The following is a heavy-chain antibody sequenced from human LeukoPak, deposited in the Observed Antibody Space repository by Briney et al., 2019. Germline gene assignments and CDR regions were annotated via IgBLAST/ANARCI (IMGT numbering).Heavy chain of an antibody. D-gene: IGHD5-18*01. CDR1: GFTFSSYA. J-gene: IGHJ4*02. V-gene: IGHV3-23*01. Sequence: GGSLRLSCAASGFTFSSYAMSWVREAPGKGLEWVSAISGSGGSTYYADSVKGRFTISRDNSKNTLYLQMNSLRAEDTAVYYCAKGKYSYYRSDYWGQGTLVTVSS. CDR3: AKGKYSYYRSDY. CDR2: ISGSGGST.